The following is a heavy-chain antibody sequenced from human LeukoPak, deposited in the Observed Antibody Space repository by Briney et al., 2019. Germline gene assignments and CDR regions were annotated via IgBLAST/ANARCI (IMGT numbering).Heavy chain of an antibody. CDR1: GGSISTSNYY. CDR2: IFYSGST. CDR3: ARGPLEYCSGGTCYSGRNWFDP. J-gene: IGHJ5*02. V-gene: IGHV4-39*07. Sequence: SETLSLTCTVSGGSISTSNYYWGWIRQPPGKGLEWIGNIFYSGSTYYSPSLRGRVTISVETSKNQFSLKLRSVTAADTAVYYCARGPLEYCSGGTCYSGRNWFDPWGQGTLVTVSS. D-gene: IGHD2-15*01.